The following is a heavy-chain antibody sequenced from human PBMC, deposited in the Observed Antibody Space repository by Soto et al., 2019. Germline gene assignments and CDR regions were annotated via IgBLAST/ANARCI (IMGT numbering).Heavy chain of an antibody. D-gene: IGHD2-2*02. CDR2: IDPSDSYT. Sequence: RGESLKISCKGSGYSFTSYWISWVRQMPGKGLEWMGGIDPSDSYTNYSPSFQVNVTISADKSISTAYLQWSSLKASDTAMYYCARALVPAAIHYYYGMDVWGQGTTVTVSS. CDR3: ARALVPAAIHYYYGMDV. CDR1: GYSFTSYW. J-gene: IGHJ6*02. V-gene: IGHV5-10-1*01.